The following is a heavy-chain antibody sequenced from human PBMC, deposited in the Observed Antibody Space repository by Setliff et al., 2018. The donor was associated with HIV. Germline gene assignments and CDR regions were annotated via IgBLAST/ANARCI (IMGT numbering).Heavy chain of an antibody. J-gene: IGHJ4*02. CDR3: ARGDLGVYHDDSGPTDY. CDR1: GYTFTDYY. D-gene: IGHD4-4*01. V-gene: IGHV1-2*05. CDR2: LAPHNGGL. Sequence: GASVKVSCKASGYTFTDYYIHWVRQAPGQGLEWMGRLAPHNGGLDYAEKFRGRVTLTRDTSVNTAYMELDSLTSDDTGVFYCARGDLGVYHDDSGPTDYWGQGTLVTVSS.